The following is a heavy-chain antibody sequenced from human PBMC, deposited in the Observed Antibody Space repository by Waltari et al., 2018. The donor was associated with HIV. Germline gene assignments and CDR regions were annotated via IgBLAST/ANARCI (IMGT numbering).Heavy chain of an antibody. CDR2: INPGGGST. Sequence: QVQLVQSGAEVKRPGASVKVSCKASGYPFITYYIHWFRQATGQGLEWMGIINPGGGSTNDAQKFQGRVTMTRDSSTSTVYMEVNSLKSEDTAVYYCARDPRESESGFDIWGQGTVVTVSS. V-gene: IGHV1-46*01. CDR1: GYPFITYY. D-gene: IGHD3-10*01. CDR3: ARDPRESESGFDI. J-gene: IGHJ3*02.